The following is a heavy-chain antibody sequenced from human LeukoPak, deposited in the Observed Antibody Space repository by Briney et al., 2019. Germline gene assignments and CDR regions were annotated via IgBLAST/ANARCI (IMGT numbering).Heavy chain of an antibody. J-gene: IGHJ3*02. V-gene: IGHV1-24*01. Sequence: ASVKVSCKVSGYTLTELSMHWVRQAPGKGLEWMGGFDPEDGETIYAQKYQGRVTMTEDTSTDTAYMELSSLRSEDTDVYYCATAHFNYDFWVRSKDAFDIWGQGTMVTVSS. CDR1: GYTLTELS. D-gene: IGHD3-3*01. CDR2: FDPEDGET. CDR3: ATAHFNYDFWVRSKDAFDI.